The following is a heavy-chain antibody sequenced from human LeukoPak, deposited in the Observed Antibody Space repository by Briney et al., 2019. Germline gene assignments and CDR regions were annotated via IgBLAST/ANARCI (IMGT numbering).Heavy chain of an antibody. CDR3: ATALEFPETVGATIRGSWAVNWFDP. J-gene: IGHJ5*02. CDR1: GYTFTNYG. D-gene: IGHD1-26*01. CDR2: ISAYNGNT. V-gene: IGHV1-18*01. Sequence: ASVKVSCKASGYTFTNYGISWVRQAPGQGLEWMGWISAYNGNTNYAQKLQGRVTMTEDTSTDTAYMELSSLRSEDTAVYYCATALEFPETVGATIRGSWAVNWFDPWGQGTLVTVSS.